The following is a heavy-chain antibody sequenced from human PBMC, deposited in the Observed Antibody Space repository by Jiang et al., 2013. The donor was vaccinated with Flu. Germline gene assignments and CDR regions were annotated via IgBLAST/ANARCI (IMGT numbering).Heavy chain of an antibody. CDR3: ARVIVVVPAAISGFDP. CDR1: GGSFSGYY. J-gene: IGHJ5*02. CDR2: INHSGST. Sequence: TCAVYGGSFSGYYWSWIRQPPGKGLEWIGEINHSGSTNYNPSLKSRVTISVDTSKNQFSLKLSSVTAADTAVYYRARVIVVVPAAISGFDPWGQGTLVTVSS. D-gene: IGHD2-2*02. V-gene: IGHV4-34*01.